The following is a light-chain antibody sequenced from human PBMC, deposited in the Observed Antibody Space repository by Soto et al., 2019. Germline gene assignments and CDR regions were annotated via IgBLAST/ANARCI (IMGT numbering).Light chain of an antibody. CDR2: KAS. V-gene: IGKV1-5*03. CDR3: QQYNSYSGT. J-gene: IGKJ1*01. CDR1: QSISSW. Sequence: DIQMTQSPSTLSASVGDRVTITCRASQSISSWLAWYQQKPGKAPKLLIYKASSLESGVPSRFSGSGSGTEFTLTIISLQPDDFATYYCQQYNSYSGTFGKGTKVAIK.